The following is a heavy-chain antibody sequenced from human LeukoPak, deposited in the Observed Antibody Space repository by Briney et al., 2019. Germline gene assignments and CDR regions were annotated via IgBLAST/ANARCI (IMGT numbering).Heavy chain of an antibody. CDR1: GFTFSNYA. V-gene: IGHV3-23*01. J-gene: IGHJ4*02. Sequence: GGSLRLSCAASGFTFSNYAMSWVRQAPGKGLEWVSAISGSGGSTYYADSVKGRFTISRDNSKNTLYLQMNSLRAEDTAVYYCTSESLGSVFPGHWGQGTLVAVSS. CDR3: TSESLGSVFPGH. CDR2: ISGSGGST. D-gene: IGHD5/OR15-5a*01.